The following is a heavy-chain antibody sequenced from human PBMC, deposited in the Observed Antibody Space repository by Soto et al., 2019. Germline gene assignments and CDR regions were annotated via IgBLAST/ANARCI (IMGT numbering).Heavy chain of an antibody. V-gene: IGHV1-69*02. CDR3: ASDLSMTANPAHQWLPTADVMDL. D-gene: IGHD5-12*01. Sequence: QVQLVQSGAEVKKPGSSVKVSCKASGGTFSSYTISWVRQAPGQGLEWMGRIIPILGIANYAQKFQGRVTITADKSTSTAYMELSSLRSDHSAVYYCASDLSMTANPAHQWLPTADVMDLW. CDR1: GGTFSSYT. CDR2: IIPILGIA. J-gene: IGHJ6*01.